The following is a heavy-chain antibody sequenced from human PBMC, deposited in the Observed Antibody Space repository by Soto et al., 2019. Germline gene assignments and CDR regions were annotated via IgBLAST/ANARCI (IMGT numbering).Heavy chain of an antibody. CDR1: GFTVSSNY. Sequence: VGSLRLSCAASGFTVSSNYMSWVRQAPGKGLEWVSVIYSGGSTYYADSVKGRFTISRDNSKNTLYLQMNSLRAEDTAVYYCARAGCSSTSCPTYYYYYYGMDVWGQGTTVTVSS. J-gene: IGHJ6*02. V-gene: IGHV3-53*01. D-gene: IGHD2-2*01. CDR2: IYSGGST. CDR3: ARAGCSSTSCPTYYYYYYGMDV.